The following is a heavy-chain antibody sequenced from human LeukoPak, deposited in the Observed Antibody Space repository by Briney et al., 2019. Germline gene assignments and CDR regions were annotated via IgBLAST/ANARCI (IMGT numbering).Heavy chain of an antibody. J-gene: IGHJ4*02. V-gene: IGHV1-18*01. CDR2: ISAYNGNT. CDR3: ARVTTGPYYFDY. CDR1: GYTFTSYG. Sequence: GASVKVSCKASGYTFTSYGISWVRQAPGQGLEGMGWISAYNGNTHYAQKLQGRVTMTTDTSTSTAYMELRSLRSDDTAVYYCARVTTGPYYFDYWGQGTLVTVSS. D-gene: IGHD4-17*01.